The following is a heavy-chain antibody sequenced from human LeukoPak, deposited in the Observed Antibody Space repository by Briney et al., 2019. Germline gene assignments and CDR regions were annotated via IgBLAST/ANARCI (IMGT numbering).Heavy chain of an antibody. V-gene: IGHV4-59*01. Sequence: SETLSLTCAVYGGSFSGYYWSWIRQPPGKGLEWIGYIYYSGSTNYNPSLKSRVTISVDTSRNQFSLKLSSVTAADTAVYYCARGGYSYGEYFDYWGQGTLVTVSS. CDR1: GGSFSGYY. D-gene: IGHD5-18*01. J-gene: IGHJ4*02. CDR2: IYYSGST. CDR3: ARGGYSYGEYFDY.